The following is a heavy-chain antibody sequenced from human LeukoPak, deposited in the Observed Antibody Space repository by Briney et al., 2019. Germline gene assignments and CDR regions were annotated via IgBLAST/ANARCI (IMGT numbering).Heavy chain of an antibody. V-gene: IGHV1-8*01. CDR2: MNPNSGNT. CDR1: GYTFTSYD. D-gene: IGHD3-16*01. CDR3: ARPNRMGNDAFDI. J-gene: IGHJ3*02. Sequence: ASVKVSCKASGYTFTSYDINWVRQATGQGLEWMGWMNPNSGNTGYAQKFQGRVTMTRNTSISTVYMELSSLRSEDTAVYYCARPNRMGNDAFDIWGQGTMVTVSS.